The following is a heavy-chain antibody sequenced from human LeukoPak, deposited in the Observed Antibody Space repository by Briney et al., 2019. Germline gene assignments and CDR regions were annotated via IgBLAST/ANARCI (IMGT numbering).Heavy chain of an antibody. CDR1: GFTFSSYW. CDR2: IKQDGSEK. D-gene: IGHD3-9*01. V-gene: IGHV3-7*01. CDR3: ARAYTMYYDILTGQDAFDI. Sequence: GGSLRLSYAASGFTFSSYWMSWVRQAPGKGLEWVANIKQDGSEKYYVDSVKGRFTISRDNAKNSLYLQMNSLRAEDTAVYYCARAYTMYYDILTGQDAFDIWGQGTMVTVSS. J-gene: IGHJ3*02.